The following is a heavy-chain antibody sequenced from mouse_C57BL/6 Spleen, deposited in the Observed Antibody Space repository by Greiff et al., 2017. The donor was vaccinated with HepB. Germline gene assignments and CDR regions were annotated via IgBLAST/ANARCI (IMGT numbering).Heavy chain of an antibody. CDR2: IYPGNSDT. CDR3: TREAGLRAWFAY. J-gene: IGHJ3*01. D-gene: IGHD2-4*01. CDR1: GYTFTSYW. V-gene: IGHV1-5*01. Sequence: VQLQQSGTVLARPGASVKMSCKTSGYTFTSYWMHWVKQRPGQGLEWIGAIYPGNSDTSYNQKFKGKAKLTAVTSASTAYMELSSLTNEDSAVYYCTREAGLRAWFAYWGQGTLVTVSA.